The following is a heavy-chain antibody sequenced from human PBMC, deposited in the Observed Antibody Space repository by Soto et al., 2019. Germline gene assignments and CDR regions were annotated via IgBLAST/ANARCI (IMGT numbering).Heavy chain of an antibody. J-gene: IGHJ4*02. Sequence: PSETLSLTCTVSGGSISSGGYYWSWIRQHPGKGLEWIGYIYYSGSTYYNPSLKSRVTISVDTSKNQFSLKLSSVTAADTAVYYGARLRPGDYNFDYWGQGTLVTVSS. V-gene: IGHV4-31*03. CDR1: GGSISSGGYY. D-gene: IGHD3-16*01. CDR2: IYYSGST. CDR3: ARLRPGDYNFDY.